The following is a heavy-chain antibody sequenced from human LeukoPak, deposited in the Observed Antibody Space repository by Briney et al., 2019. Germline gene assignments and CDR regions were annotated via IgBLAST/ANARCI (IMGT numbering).Heavy chain of an antibody. CDR1: GFTVSSIH. D-gene: IGHD1-1*01. CDR2: TYTGGNS. V-gene: IGHV3-53*01. Sequence: GGSLRLSCAASGFTVSSIHMVWVRQAPGKGLEWVSVTYTGGNSYYADSVKGRFIISRDNAENSLYLQMNSLRAEDTAVYYCARKTGTTGEAFDYWGQGTQVTVSS. CDR3: ARKTGTTGEAFDY. J-gene: IGHJ4*02.